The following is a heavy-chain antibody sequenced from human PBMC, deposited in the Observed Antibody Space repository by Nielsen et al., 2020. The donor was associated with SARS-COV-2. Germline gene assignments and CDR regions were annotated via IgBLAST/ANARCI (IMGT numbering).Heavy chain of an antibody. J-gene: IGHJ4*02. D-gene: IGHD5-24*01. Sequence: GSLKISCAASGFTFSSYSMNWVRQAPGKGLEWVSSISSSSSYIYYADSVKGRFTISRDNAKNSLYLQMNSLRAEDTAVYYCARGARRDGYNYLDYWGQGTLVTVSS. CDR1: GFTFSSYS. V-gene: IGHV3-21*01. CDR3: ARGARRDGYNYLDY. CDR2: ISSSSSYI.